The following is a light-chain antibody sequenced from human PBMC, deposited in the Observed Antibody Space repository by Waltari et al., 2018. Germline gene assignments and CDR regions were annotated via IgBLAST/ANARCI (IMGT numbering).Light chain of an antibody. Sequence: QSALTQPPSASGSPGQSVTISCSGSSSDVGGYNYVSWYQQHPGKAPRLMIYEVNKRPSGGPDRFSGSKSGTTASLTVSGLQVEDEADYYCSSYGGTNILVFGGGTKLTV. CDR3: SSYGGTNILV. J-gene: IGLJ2*01. CDR1: SSDVGGYNY. CDR2: EVN. V-gene: IGLV2-8*01.